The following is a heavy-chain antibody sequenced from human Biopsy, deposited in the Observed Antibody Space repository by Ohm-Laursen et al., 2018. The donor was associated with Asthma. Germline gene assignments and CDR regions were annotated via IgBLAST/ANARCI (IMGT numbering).Heavy chain of an antibody. J-gene: IGHJ3*01. CDR1: GFAFSNYP. D-gene: IGHD3-22*01. CDR3: VKDTLIDSKNYYTFEV. CDR2: IRPGQPDI. V-gene: IGHV3-23*01. Sequence: GSLRLSCAASGFAFSNYPMSWARKATGKGLAWDGTIRPGQPDIDYEPPERGRFFISRDDSKNTLYLDMTSLRAEDTAVYYCVKDTLIDSKNYYTFEVWGQGTMVTVSS.